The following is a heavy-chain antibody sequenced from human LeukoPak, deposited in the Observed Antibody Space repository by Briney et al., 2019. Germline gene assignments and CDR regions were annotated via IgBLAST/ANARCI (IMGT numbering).Heavy chain of an antibody. CDR2: IYYSGST. Sequence: SETLSLTCTVSGGSISSSSYYWGWIRQPPGKGLEWIGSIYYSGSTYYNPSLKSRVTISVDTSKNQFSLKLSSVTAADTAVYYCARVPPDYYYYGMDVWGQGTTVTVSS. V-gene: IGHV4-39*07. CDR1: GGSISSSSYY. J-gene: IGHJ6*02. CDR3: ARVPPDYYYYGMDV.